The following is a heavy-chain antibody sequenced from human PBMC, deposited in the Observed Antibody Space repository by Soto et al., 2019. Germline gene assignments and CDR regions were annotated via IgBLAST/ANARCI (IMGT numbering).Heavy chain of an antibody. CDR1: GFSLSTSGMC. D-gene: IGHD5-12*01. J-gene: IGHJ4*02. Sequence: PSLVNPPQTPTLTFPFSGFSLSTSGMCVGWIRQPPGKALEWLARIDWDDDKYYSTSLKTRLTISKDTSKNQVVLTMTNMDPVDTATYYCARIVVDIVATSPFDYWGQGTLVTVSS. CDR3: ARIVVDIVATSPFDY. CDR2: IDWDDDK. V-gene: IGHV2-70*11.